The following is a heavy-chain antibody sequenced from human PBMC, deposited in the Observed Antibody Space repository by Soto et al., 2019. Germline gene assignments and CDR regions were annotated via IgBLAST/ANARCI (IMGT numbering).Heavy chain of an antibody. V-gene: IGHV3-30-3*01. CDR1: GFTFSSYA. D-gene: IGHD3-3*01. CDR2: ISYDGSNK. CDR3: ARGVVRSYGMDV. Sequence: PGGSLRLSCAASGFTFSSYAMHWVRQAPGKGLEWVAVISYDGSNKYYADSVKGRFTISRDNSKDTLYLQMNSLRAEDMAVYYCARGVVRSYGMDVWGQGTTVTVSS. J-gene: IGHJ6*02.